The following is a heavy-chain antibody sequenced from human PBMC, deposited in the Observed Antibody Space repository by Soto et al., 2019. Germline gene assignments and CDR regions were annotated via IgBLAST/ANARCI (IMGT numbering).Heavy chain of an antibody. CDR1: GGSISSGDFY. CDR3: ARGGPTGGSYKYNWFDP. D-gene: IGHD2-15*01. CDR2: ISYSGST. V-gene: IGHV4-30-4*01. J-gene: IGHJ5*02. Sequence: TSETLSLTCTGSGGSISSGDFYWSWIRQPPGRGLEWIGYISYSGSTYYNTSLKSRVTISVDTSKNQFSLKLNSVTAADTAVYYCARGGPTGGSYKYNWFDPWGQGTLVTVSS.